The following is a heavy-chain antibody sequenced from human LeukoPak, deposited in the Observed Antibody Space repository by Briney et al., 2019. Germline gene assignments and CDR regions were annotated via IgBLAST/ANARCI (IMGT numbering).Heavy chain of an antibody. CDR3: AALEWLSKDFDY. V-gene: IGHV3-23*01. CDR1: GFTFSSYA. D-gene: IGHD3-3*01. CDR2: ISGSGGST. Sequence: GGSLRLSCAASGFTFSSYAMSWVRQAPGKGLEWVSAISGSGGSTYYADSVKGRFTISRDNSKNTLYLQMNSLRAEDTAVYYCAALEWLSKDFDYWGQGTLVTVSS. J-gene: IGHJ4*02.